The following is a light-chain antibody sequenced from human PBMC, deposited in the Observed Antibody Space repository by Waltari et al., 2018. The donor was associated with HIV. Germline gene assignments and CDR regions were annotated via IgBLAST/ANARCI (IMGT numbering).Light chain of an antibody. CDR3: CSYSATSTIL. Sequence: SALTQPASVSGSPGQSITISCLGASSDIGSFDYVSWYQQHPDKAPKLILYDVTYRPSGVSGRFSGSRSGSMASLTISGLQPEDEADYFCCSYSATSTILFGGGTRVTVL. V-gene: IGLV2-14*03. J-gene: IGLJ2*01. CDR2: DVT. CDR1: SSDIGSFDY.